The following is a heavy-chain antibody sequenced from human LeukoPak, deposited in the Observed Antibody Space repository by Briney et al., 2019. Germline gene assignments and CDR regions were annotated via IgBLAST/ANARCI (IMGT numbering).Heavy chain of an antibody. D-gene: IGHD3-22*01. CDR3: ATGIGYYYGH. J-gene: IGHJ1*01. Sequence: PGGSLRLSCAASGFTFSTYGMHWVRQAPGKGLEWVAVAYAGGDSKYYVDSVKGRFTISRDNSKNTLYVQMNSLRADDTAVYYCATGIGYYYGHWGQGTLVTVSS. CDR1: GFTFSTYG. V-gene: IGHV3-33*08. CDR2: AYAGGDSK.